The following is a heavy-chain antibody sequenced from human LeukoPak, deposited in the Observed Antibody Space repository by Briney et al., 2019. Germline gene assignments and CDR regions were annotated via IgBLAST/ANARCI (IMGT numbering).Heavy chain of an antibody. CDR2: INHSGST. CDR3: ARATIPRSYGSGSYYKPRDYFDY. J-gene: IGHJ4*02. V-gene: IGHV4-34*01. Sequence: MPSETLSLTCAVYGGSFSGYYWGWIRQPPGKGLEWIGEINHSGSTNYNPSLKSRVTISVDTSKNQFSLKLSSVTAADTAVYYCARATIPRSYGSGSYYKPRDYFDYWGQGTLVTVSS. CDR1: GGSFSGYY. D-gene: IGHD3-10*01.